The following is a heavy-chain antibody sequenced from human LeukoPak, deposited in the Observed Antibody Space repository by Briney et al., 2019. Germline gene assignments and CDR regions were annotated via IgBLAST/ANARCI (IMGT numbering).Heavy chain of an antibody. CDR1: GGSISSSSYY. D-gene: IGHD3-10*01. J-gene: IGHJ5*02. CDR2: IYYSGST. Sequence: SETLSLTCTVSGGSISSSSYYWGWIRQPPGKGLEWIGSIYYSGSTYYNPSLKSRGTISVDTSKNQFSLKLSSVTAADTAVYYCARLRFGELKKRNWFDPWGQGTLVTVSS. V-gene: IGHV4-39*01. CDR3: ARLRFGELKKRNWFDP.